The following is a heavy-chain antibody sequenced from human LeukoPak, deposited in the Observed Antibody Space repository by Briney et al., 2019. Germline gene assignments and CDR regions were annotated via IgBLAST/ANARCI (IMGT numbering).Heavy chain of an antibody. CDR2: ISYDGNQE. D-gene: IGHD6-13*01. CDR1: GFSFPYYA. J-gene: IGHJ4*02. V-gene: IGHV3-30*18. Sequence: GGSLRLSCAASGFSFPYYAMHWVRQAPGKGLEWVAVISYDGNQEYYADSVKGRFSISRDNSKETLYLHMNSLRPEDTAEYYCAKVRIAAVGIAGPFDSWGQGTLVTVSS. CDR3: AKVRIAAVGIAGPFDS.